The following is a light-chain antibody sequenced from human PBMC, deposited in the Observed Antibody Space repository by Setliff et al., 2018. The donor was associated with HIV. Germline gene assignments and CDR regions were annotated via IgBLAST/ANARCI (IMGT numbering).Light chain of an antibody. CDR3: QVWDSSSDQPV. Sequence: VSVAPGKTARITCGGNNIGSKSVHWYQQKPGQAPVLVVYDNSDRPSGIPERFSGSKSGNTATLTISRVEAGDEADYYCQVWDSSSDQPVFGTGTKVTVL. J-gene: IGLJ1*01. CDR2: DNS. CDR1: NIGSKS. V-gene: IGLV3-21*03.